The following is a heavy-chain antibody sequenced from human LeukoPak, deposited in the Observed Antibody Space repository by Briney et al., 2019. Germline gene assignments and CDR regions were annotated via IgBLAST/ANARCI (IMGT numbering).Heavy chain of an antibody. CDR3: ARPPDCTNGVCYYSYFDY. CDR1: GFTFSSYA. D-gene: IGHD2-8*01. V-gene: IGHV3-23*01. CDR2: ISGSGGST. Sequence: GGSLRLSCAASGFTFSSYAMSWVRQAPGKGLEWVSGISGSGGSTYYADSVKGRFTISRDNSKNTLYVQMNSLRAEDTAVYYCARPPDCTNGVCYYSYFDYWGQGTLVTVSS. J-gene: IGHJ4*02.